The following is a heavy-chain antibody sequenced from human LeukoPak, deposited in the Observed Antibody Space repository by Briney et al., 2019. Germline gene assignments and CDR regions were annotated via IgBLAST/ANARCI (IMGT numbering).Heavy chain of an antibody. V-gene: IGHV4-31*03. J-gene: IGHJ5*02. CDR3: AREVPGNGNWFDP. CDR1: GGPISSGGYY. D-gene: IGHD1-1*01. Sequence: SETLSLTCTVSGGPISSGGYYWSWIRQHPGKGLEWIGYIYYSGSTYYNPSLKSRVTISVDTSKNQFSLKLSSVTAADTAVYYCAREVPGNGNWFDPWGQGTLVTVSS. CDR2: IYYSGST.